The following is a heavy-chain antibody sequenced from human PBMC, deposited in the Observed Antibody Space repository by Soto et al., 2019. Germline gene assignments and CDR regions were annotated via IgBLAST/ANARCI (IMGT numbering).Heavy chain of an antibody. CDR3: ATGRNECTGYLDV. D-gene: IGHD2-8*02. Sequence: PGGSLRLSCAASGFTFSSYEMNWVRQTPGKWLEWLAYINKSGGTRYYADSVEGRFTISRDNAKNSLFLRMNSLTAEDTALYHCATGRNECTGYLDVWGQGXMVTVSS. CDR1: GFTFSSYE. J-gene: IGHJ6*02. CDR2: INKSGGTR. V-gene: IGHV3-48*03.